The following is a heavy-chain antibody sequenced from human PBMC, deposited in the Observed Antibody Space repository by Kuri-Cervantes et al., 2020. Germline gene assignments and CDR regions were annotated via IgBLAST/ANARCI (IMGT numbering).Heavy chain of an antibody. CDR2: ISSSSSTI. V-gene: IGHV3-48*01. D-gene: IGHD2-15*01. CDR3: AKDKGSGDIVVVVAATPLAYYYYYYGMDV. Sequence: GGSLRLSCAASGFTFSSYSMNWVRQAPGKGLEWVSYISSSSSTIYYADSVKGRFTISRDNAKNSLYLQMNSLRAEDTALYYYAKDKGSGDIVVVVAATPLAYYYYYYGMDVWGQGTTVTVSS. CDR1: GFTFSSYS. J-gene: IGHJ6*02.